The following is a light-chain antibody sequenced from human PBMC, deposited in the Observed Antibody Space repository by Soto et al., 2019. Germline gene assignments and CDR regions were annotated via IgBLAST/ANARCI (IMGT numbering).Light chain of an antibody. V-gene: IGLV8-61*01. CDR3: VLYMGGGISL. CDR2: STN. Sequence: QTVVTQEPSFSVSPGGTVTLTCGLSSGSVSTSNYPSWYQQTPGQAPRTLIYSTNTRSSGVPDRFSGSFLGNKAALTITGAQADDESDYYCVLYMGGGISLFGGGTKVTVL. CDR1: SGSVSTSNY. J-gene: IGLJ2*01.